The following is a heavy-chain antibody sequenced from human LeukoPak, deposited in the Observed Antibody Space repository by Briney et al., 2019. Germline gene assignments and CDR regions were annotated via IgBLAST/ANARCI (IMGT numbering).Heavy chain of an antibody. V-gene: IGHV3-30*18. D-gene: IGHD3-10*01. CDR1: GFTFSSYG. J-gene: IGHJ4*02. CDR3: AKVGSRSDQRDY. CDR2: ISYDGSNK. Sequence: GGSLRLSCAASGFTFSSYGMHWVRQAPAKGLEWVAVISYDGSNKYYADSVKGRFTISRDNSKNTLYLKMNSLRAEDTAGYYCAKVGSRSDQRDYWGQGTLVTVPS.